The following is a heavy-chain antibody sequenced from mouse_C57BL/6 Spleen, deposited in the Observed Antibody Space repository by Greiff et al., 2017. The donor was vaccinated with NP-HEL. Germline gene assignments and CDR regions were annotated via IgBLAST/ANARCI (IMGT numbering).Heavy chain of an antibody. J-gene: IGHJ2*01. CDR2: ISSGSSTI. CDR1: GFTFSDYG. CDR3: ARQKGDYDYDGYFDY. V-gene: IGHV5-17*01. Sequence: EVQRVESGGGLVKPGGSLKLSCAASGFTFSDYGMHWVRQAPEKGLEWVAYISSGSSTIYYADTVKGRFTISRDNAKNTLFLQMTSLRSEDTAMYYCARQKGDYDYDGYFDYWGQGTTLTVSS. D-gene: IGHD2-4*01.